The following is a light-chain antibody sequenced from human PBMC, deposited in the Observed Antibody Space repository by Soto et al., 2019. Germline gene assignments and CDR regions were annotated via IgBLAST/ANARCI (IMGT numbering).Light chain of an antibody. CDR1: QSISGW. Sequence: DIQMTQSPYTLSASVGDRVTVTWRSIQSISGWLAWYQQKPGKAPKLLIYKASSLESGVPSRFSGSGSGTEFTLTISSLQPDDFATYFCQQYNSFSLITFGQGTRLEIK. V-gene: IGKV1-5*03. CDR3: QQYNSFSLIT. J-gene: IGKJ5*01. CDR2: KAS.